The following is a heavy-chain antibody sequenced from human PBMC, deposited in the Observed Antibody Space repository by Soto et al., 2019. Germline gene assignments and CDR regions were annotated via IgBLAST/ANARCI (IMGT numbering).Heavy chain of an antibody. CDR1: GGSISSGGYY. CDR3: ARGLFSSGWYSYFDP. J-gene: IGHJ5*02. CDR2: IYYSGCT. Sequence: PSETLSLTCTVSGGSISSGGYYWSWIRQHPGKGLEWIGEIYYSGCTNYNPSLKSRVTISVDTSKSEFSLHLTSMTAADTALYYCARGLFSSGWYSYFDPWGQGTPVTVSS. D-gene: IGHD6-19*01. V-gene: IGHV4-31*03.